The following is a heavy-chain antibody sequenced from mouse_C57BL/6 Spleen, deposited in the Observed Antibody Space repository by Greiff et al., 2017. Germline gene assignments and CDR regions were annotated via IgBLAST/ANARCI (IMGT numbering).Heavy chain of an antibody. CDR3: AQRYDYDVDYAMDY. CDR2: IYPRSGNT. D-gene: IGHD2-4*01. V-gene: IGHV1-81*01. Sequence: VQLQESGAELARPGASVKLSCKASGYTFTSYGISWVKQRTGQGLEWIGEIYPRSGNTYYNEKFTGKATLTADKSSSTAYMELRSLTSEDSAVYFGAQRYDYDVDYAMDYWGQGTSVTVSS. CDR1: GYTFTSYG. J-gene: IGHJ4*01.